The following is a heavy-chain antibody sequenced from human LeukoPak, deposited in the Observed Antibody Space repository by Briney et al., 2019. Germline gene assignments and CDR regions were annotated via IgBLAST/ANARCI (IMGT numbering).Heavy chain of an antibody. CDR2: ISGSGGST. CDR1: GFTFSSHA. CDR3: ATSSTTYGSGNYDSRAFED. D-gene: IGHD3-10*01. V-gene: IGHV3-23*01. J-gene: IGHJ4*02. Sequence: PGGSLRLSCAASGFTFSSHAMNWVRQAPGKGLEWVSGISGSGGSTYYADSVKGRFTISRDNSKNTVYVQMNSLRVEDTAVYYCATSSTTYGSGNYDSRAFEDWGQGTLVTVSS.